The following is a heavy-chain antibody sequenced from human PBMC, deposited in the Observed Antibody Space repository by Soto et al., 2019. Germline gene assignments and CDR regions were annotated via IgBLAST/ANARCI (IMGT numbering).Heavy chain of an antibody. CDR2: ISAYNGHT. V-gene: IGHV1-18*04. CDR1: AYSFTTYG. CDR3: ARDRTTVDGYYYHYGMDV. J-gene: IGHJ6*02. D-gene: IGHD4-4*01. Sequence: ASVKVSCKASAYSFTTYGFSWVRQAPGQGLEWMGWISAYNGHTNYAQNVQGRVTMTTDTSTTTAYMELRSLTSDDTAVYYCARDRTTVDGYYYHYGMDVWGQGTTVTVSS.